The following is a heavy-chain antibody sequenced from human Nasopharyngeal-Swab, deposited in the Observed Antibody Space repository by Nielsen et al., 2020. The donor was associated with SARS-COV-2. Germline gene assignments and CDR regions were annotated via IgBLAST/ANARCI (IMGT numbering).Heavy chain of an antibody. D-gene: IGHD3-9*01. CDR1: GGSFSGYY. V-gene: IGHV4-34*01. Sequence: SETLSLTCGVYGGSFSGYYWNWIRQPPGKGLEWIGEINHSGSTYYSPFLKSRVTISVDTSNNQFSLRLSSVTAADTAVYYCARGCVLTGPSCYYYGMDVWGQGTTVTVSS. CDR2: INHSGST. CDR3: ARGCVLTGPSCYYYGMDV. J-gene: IGHJ6*02.